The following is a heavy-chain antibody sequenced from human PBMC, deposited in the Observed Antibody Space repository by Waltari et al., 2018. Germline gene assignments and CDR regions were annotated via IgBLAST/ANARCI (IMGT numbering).Heavy chain of an antibody. CDR3: AHRAYYDFWSGLFDY. J-gene: IGHJ4*02. Sequence: QITLKESGPTLVKPTQTLTLTCTFSGFSLSTSGVGVGWIRQPPGKALEWLALIYWNDDKRYSPALKSRLTITKDTSKNQVVLTMTNMDPVDTATYYCAHRAYYDFWSGLFDYWGQGTLVTVSS. CDR1: GFSLSTSGVG. V-gene: IGHV2-5*01. D-gene: IGHD3-3*01. CDR2: IYWNDDK.